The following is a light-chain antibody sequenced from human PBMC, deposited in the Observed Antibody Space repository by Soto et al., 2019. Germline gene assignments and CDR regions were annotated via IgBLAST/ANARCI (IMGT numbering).Light chain of an antibody. J-gene: IGKJ5*01. V-gene: IGKV1-39*01. Sequence: DIQMTQSPSSLSASVGDRVTITCQASQNINTFLSWYHQKPGRAPKLLIYGASTLQSGVPSRFSGFGSGTDFTLTISSLQPEDFGTYYCQQNYNPSITFGQGTRL. CDR3: QQNYNPSIT. CDR1: QNINTF. CDR2: GAS.